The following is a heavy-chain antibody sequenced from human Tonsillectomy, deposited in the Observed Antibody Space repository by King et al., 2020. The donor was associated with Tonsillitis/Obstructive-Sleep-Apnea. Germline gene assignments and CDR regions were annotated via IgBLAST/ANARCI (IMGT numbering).Heavy chain of an antibody. J-gene: IGHJ6*02. V-gene: IGHV3-30*04. CDR2: ISYDGNNK. Sequence: VQLVESGGGVVQPGRSLRLSCAASGFTFRSYAMHWVRQALGKGLEWVAVISYDGNNKYYAGSVKGRFTISRDNSKDTLYLQMNSLRAEDTAVYYCARDIAAAGTYYGMDVWGQGTTVTVSS. D-gene: IGHD6-13*01. CDR1: GFTFRSYA. CDR3: ARDIAAAGTYYGMDV.